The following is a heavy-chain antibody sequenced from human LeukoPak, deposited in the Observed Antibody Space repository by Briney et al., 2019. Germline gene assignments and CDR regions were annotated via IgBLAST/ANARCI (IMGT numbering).Heavy chain of an antibody. CDR2: IHTSGTT. Sequence: PSETLSLTCTVSGGSMIDYYWSFVRQSAGKGLEWMGRIHTSGTTFFNPSLKGRITMSVDTSQNQFSLRLSSVTAADTAVYFCARGDYYDGGGRNWFDPWGQGTQVTVSS. D-gene: IGHD3-16*01. CDR3: ARGDYYDGGGRNWFDP. J-gene: IGHJ5*02. V-gene: IGHV4-4*07. CDR1: GGSMIDYY.